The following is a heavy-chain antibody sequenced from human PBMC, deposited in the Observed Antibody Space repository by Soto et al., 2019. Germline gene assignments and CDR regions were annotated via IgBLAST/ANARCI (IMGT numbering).Heavy chain of an antibody. CDR1: GGSISSSNW. CDR3: ARAADGYSYGYACVY. D-gene: IGHD5-18*01. CDR2: IYHSGST. Sequence: QVQLQESGPGLVKPSGTLSLTCAVSGGSISSSNWWSWVRQPPGKGLEWIGEIYHSGSTNYNPSLTSRVTISVDKSKNQFSLKLSSVTAADTAVYYCARAADGYSYGYACVYWGQGTLVTVSS. V-gene: IGHV4-4*02. J-gene: IGHJ4*02.